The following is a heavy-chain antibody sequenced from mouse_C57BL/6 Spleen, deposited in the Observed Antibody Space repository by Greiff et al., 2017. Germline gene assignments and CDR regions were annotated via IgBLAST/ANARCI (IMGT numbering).Heavy chain of an antibody. D-gene: IGHD1-1*01. CDR1: GYAFTNYL. CDR2: INPGSGGT. V-gene: IGHV1-54*01. CDR3: ARDRGSSSYYAMDY. J-gene: IGHJ4*01. Sequence: QVQLQQSGAELVRPGTSVKVSCKASGYAFTNYLIEWVKQRPGQGLEWIGVINPGSGGTNYNEKFKGKATLTADKSSSTAYMQLSSLTSEDSAVYFYARDRGSSSYYAMDYWGQGTSVTVSS.